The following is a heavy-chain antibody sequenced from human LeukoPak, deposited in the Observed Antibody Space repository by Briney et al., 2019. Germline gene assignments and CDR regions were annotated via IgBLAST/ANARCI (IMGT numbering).Heavy chain of an antibody. CDR2: TYSDVNT. Sequence: GGSLRLSFAASGFTVSSSYMSWVRQAPGKGLQWVSITYSDVNTNYADSVKGRFTISRDTSKNTLSLQMNSLRAEDTAVYYCARKNDLFNAAFDIWGQGTVVTVSS. D-gene: IGHD1-1*01. CDR3: ARKNDLFNAAFDI. V-gene: IGHV3-53*01. J-gene: IGHJ3*02. CDR1: GFTVSSSY.